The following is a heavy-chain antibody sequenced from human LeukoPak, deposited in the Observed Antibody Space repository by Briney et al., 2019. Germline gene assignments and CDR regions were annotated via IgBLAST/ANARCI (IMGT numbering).Heavy chain of an antibody. CDR1: GGTFSSYA. D-gene: IGHD3-16*02. Sequence: SVKVSCKASGGTFSSYAISWVRQAPGQGLEWMGGIIPIFGTANYAQKFQGRVTITADKSTSTAYMELSSLRSEDTAVYYCARVGVGRLGELSLDYWGQGTLVTVSS. CDR2: IIPIFGTA. J-gene: IGHJ4*02. CDR3: ARVGVGRLGELSLDY. V-gene: IGHV1-69*06.